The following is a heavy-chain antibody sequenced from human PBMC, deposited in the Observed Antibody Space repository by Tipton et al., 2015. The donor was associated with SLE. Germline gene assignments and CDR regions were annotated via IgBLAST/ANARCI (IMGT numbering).Heavy chain of an antibody. CDR1: GGSISSGSYY. V-gene: IGHV4-39*07. Sequence: TLSLTCTVSGGSISSGSYYWSWIRQPPGKGLEWIGSIYHSGSTYYNPSLKSRVTISVDTSKNQFSLKLSSVTAADTAVYYCASGVEGGGFDYWGQGTLVTVSS. J-gene: IGHJ4*02. D-gene: IGHD1-1*01. CDR3: ASGVEGGGFDY. CDR2: IYHSGST.